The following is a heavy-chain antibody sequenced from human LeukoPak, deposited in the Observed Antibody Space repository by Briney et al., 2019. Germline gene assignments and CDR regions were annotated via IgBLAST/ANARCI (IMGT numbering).Heavy chain of an antibody. CDR2: TSGNGVKT. CDR1: GFIFSTYA. CDR3: GKNRYSGSLSPFDI. D-gene: IGHD1-26*01. J-gene: IGHJ3*02. Sequence: GGSLRLSCAASGFIFSTYALSWVRQAPGKGLEWVSATSGNGVKTYYADSVKGRFTISRDNSKNTLYLQMNSLRAEDTAVYYCGKNRYSGSLSPFDIWGQGTMVTVSS. V-gene: IGHV3-23*01.